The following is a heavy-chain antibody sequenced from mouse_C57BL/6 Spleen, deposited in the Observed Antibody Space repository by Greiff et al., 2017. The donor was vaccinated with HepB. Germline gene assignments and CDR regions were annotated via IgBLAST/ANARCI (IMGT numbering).Heavy chain of an antibody. Sequence: EVKLMESGGGLVKPGGSLKLSCAASGFTFSDYGMHWVRQAPEKGLEWVAYISSGSSTIYYADTVKGRFTISRDNAKNTLFLQMTSLRSEDTAMYYCARSGYGSSWFAYWGQGTLVTVSA. D-gene: IGHD1-1*01. CDR2: ISSGSSTI. V-gene: IGHV5-17*01. CDR3: ARSGYGSSWFAY. CDR1: GFTFSDYG. J-gene: IGHJ3*01.